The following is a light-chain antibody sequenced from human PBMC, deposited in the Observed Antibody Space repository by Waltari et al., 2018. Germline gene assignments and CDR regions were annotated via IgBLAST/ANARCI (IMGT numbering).Light chain of an antibody. V-gene: IGLV3-1*01. CDR3: QAWDSSTYYV. CDR2: QDN. Sequence: SYELTQPPSVSVSPGQTASITCSGDKLGDKYTCWYQQKSGQSTVLVIYQDNKRPSGIPERFSGSNSGNTATLTISGTQAMDEADYYCQAWDSSTYYVFGTGTKVTVL. CDR1: KLGDKY. J-gene: IGLJ1*01.